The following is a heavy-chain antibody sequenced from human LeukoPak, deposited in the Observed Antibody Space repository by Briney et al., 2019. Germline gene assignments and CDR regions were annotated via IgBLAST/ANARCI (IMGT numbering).Heavy chain of an antibody. Sequence: SETLPLTCDVSGASFNDYYWGWVRQPPGKGLEWIGEINHLGSTNYNPSLKSRLTVSVDTSKNQFSLKLSSVTAADTAVYYCARRPPFSIAAATTFDYWGQGTLVTVSS. J-gene: IGHJ4*02. D-gene: IGHD6-13*01. CDR2: INHLGST. CDR3: ARRPPFSIAAATTFDY. CDR1: GASFNDYY. V-gene: IGHV4-34*01.